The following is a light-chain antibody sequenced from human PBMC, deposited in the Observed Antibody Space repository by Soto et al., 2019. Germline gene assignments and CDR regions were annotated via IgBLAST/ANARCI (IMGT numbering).Light chain of an antibody. CDR3: AAWNDNPNGPGYV. Sequence: QSVLTQPPSASGTPGQRVTISCSGSSSNIGSNYVNWYQHLPGTAPKLLIYSDDQRPSGVPDRFSGSKSGTSASLAISGLQSEDEADYFRAAWNDNPNGPGYVFGTGTKVTVL. V-gene: IGLV1-44*01. CDR2: SDD. J-gene: IGLJ1*01. CDR1: SSNIGSNY.